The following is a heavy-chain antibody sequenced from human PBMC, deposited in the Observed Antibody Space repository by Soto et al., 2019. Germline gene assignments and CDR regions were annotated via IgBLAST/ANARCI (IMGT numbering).Heavy chain of an antibody. V-gene: IGHV4-39*01. CDR1: GGSISSSTYH. CDR2: IYYSETT. CDR3: ATYGGGTGLLDH. Sequence: QLQLQESGPGLVKPSETLSLTCTVSGGSISSSTYHWGWIRQPPGKGLEWIGNIYYSETTYYNPSLKSPVTISIDTSKNQFTLKLTSVTAADTAVYYCATYGGGTGLLDHWGQGILVTVSS. D-gene: IGHD3-16*01. J-gene: IGHJ4*02.